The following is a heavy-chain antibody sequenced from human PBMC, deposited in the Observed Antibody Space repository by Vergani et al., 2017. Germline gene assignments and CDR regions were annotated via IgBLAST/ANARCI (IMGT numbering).Heavy chain of an antibody. CDR1: GFTVSSNY. Sequence: EVQLVESGGGLIQPGGSLRLSCAASGFTVSSNYMTWVRQPPGKGLEWVSIIYSGGATYYTDSVKGRFTISRDNSKNTLYLQMNSLRVEDTALYYCGRASRGVGITTPPDYWGQGTLLTVSS. J-gene: IGHJ4*02. D-gene: IGHD3-22*01. CDR3: GRASRGVGITTPPDY. CDR2: IYSGGAT. V-gene: IGHV3-53*01.